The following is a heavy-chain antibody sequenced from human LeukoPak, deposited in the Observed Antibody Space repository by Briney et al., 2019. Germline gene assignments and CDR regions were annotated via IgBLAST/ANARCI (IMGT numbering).Heavy chain of an antibody. CDR2: INHSGST. CDR3: ARERPEYYDILTGYPVG. D-gene: IGHD3-9*01. CDR1: GGSFSGYY. J-gene: IGHJ4*02. V-gene: IGHV4-34*01. Sequence: SSETLSLTCAVYGGSFSGYYWSWIRQPPGKGLEWIGEINHSGSTNYNPSLKSRVTISVDTSKNQFSLKLSSVTAADTAVYYCARERPEYYDILTGYPVGWGQGTLVTVSS.